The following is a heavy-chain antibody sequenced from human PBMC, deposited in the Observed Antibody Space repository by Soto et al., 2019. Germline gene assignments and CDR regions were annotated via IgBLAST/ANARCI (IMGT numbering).Heavy chain of an antibody. CDR2: ISYDGNNK. CDR3: ARGPSYSDSYFDH. CDR1: EFTFSNYA. D-gene: IGHD4-17*01. J-gene: IGHJ4*02. Sequence: PGGSLRLSCAASEFTFSNYAMHWVRQAPGKGLQWLAVISYDGNNKYYADSVEGRFTISRDNSKNTVYLQMNSLRLEDTAVYYCARGPSYSDSYFDHWVQGTLVTVSS. V-gene: IGHV3-30*03.